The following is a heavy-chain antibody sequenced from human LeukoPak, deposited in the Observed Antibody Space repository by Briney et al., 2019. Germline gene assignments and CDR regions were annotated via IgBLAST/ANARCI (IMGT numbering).Heavy chain of an antibody. CDR2: INSDGTST. V-gene: IGHV3-74*01. J-gene: IGHJ6*02. CDR3: ARGNYYGMDV. Sequence: GGSLKLSCAASGFTFNSYWMHWVRQAPGKGLVWVSRINSDGTSTSYADSVKGRFTISRDNANNTLYLQMNSLRAEDTAVYHCARGNYYGMDVWGQGTTVSVS. CDR1: GFTFNSYW. D-gene: IGHD2/OR15-2a*01.